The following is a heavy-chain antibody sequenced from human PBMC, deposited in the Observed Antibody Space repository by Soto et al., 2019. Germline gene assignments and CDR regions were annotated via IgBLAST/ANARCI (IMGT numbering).Heavy chain of an antibody. CDR3: ARGESGYDSLFDY. J-gene: IGHJ4*02. V-gene: IGHV3-64*02. D-gene: IGHD5-12*01. CDR1: GFTFSTYP. CDR2: ISSNGGST. Sequence: GGSLRLSCEASGFTFSTYPMHWVRQAPGKGLEYVAGISSNGGSTYHADSVKGRFTISRDNSKNTLYLQMGSLRAEDMAVYYCARGESGYDSLFDYWGQGTLVTVSS.